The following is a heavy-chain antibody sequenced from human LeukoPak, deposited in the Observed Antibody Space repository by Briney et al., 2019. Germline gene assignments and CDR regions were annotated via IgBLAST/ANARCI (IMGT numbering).Heavy chain of an antibody. V-gene: IGHV3-7*02. CDR1: GFTFSSYW. Sequence: PGGSLRLSCAGSGFTFSSYWMSWVRQAPGKGLEWVANIKQDGSEKYYVDSVEGRFTISRDNAKNSLYLQMNSLRAEDTAVYYCGRWLYPWYYFDYWGQGTLVTVSS. CDR3: GRWLYPWYYFDY. J-gene: IGHJ4*02. D-gene: IGHD2-2*02. CDR2: IKQDGSEK.